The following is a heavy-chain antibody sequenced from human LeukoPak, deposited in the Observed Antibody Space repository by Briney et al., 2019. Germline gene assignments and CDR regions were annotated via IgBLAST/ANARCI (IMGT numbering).Heavy chain of an antibody. Sequence: SGPTLVNPRETLTLTCTVSGFARSTGRMGVSWIRHPPGKALERLSQIFSNDGKSYSKSLKSRLTISKDTSKSQVALTMTNMDAVDTATYYCARILIRSGSRGSYRSDWGQGTLVTVSS. CDR2: IFSNDGK. J-gene: IGHJ4*02. CDR1: GFARSTGRMG. V-gene: IGHV2-26*01. CDR3: ARILIRSGSRGSYRSD. D-gene: IGHD3-22*01.